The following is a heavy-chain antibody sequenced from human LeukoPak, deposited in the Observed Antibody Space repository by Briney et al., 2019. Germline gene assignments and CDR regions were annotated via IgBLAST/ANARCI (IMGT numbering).Heavy chain of an antibody. D-gene: IGHD6-25*01. J-gene: IGHJ3*02. Sequence: SGTLSLTCAVSGGTISSSNWWSWVRPPPGKGLEWIVEIHHSGHTNYNPSLKSRVTISADKSKNQFSLKLSSVTAADTAVYYCARKDWSSVRAFDIWGQGTIVTVSS. CDR3: ARKDWSSVRAFDI. V-gene: IGHV4-4*02. CDR1: GGTISSSNW. CDR2: IHHSGHT.